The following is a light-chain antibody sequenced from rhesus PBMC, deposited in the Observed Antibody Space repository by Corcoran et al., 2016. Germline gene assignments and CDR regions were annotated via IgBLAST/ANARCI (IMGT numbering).Light chain of an antibody. Sequence: DIQMTQSPSSLSASVGDRVTITCRASENVNNYLNWYQQKPGKAPKLLIYKASTLQSGVPSRFSGSGSGTDCTFTISSLQPEDVATYYWQHGYGTPLTFGGGTKVELK. V-gene: IGKV1-74*01. CDR3: QHGYGTPLT. J-gene: IGKJ4*01. CDR1: ENVNNY. CDR2: KAS.